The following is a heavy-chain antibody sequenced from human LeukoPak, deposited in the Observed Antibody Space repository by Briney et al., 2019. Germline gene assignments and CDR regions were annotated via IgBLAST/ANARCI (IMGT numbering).Heavy chain of an antibody. Sequence: PGGSLRLSCAASGFTVSSNYMSWVRQAPGKGLEWVANIKQDGSEKYYVDSVKGRFTISRDNAKNSLYLQMNSLRAEDTAVYYCARRLYYDSSFDYWGQGTLVTVSS. D-gene: IGHD3-22*01. CDR3: ARRLYYDSSFDY. CDR2: IKQDGSEK. V-gene: IGHV3-7*03. CDR1: GFTVSSNY. J-gene: IGHJ4*02.